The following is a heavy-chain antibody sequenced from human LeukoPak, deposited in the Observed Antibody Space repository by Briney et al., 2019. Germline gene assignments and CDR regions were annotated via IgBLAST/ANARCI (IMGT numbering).Heavy chain of an antibody. V-gene: IGHV3-74*01. CDR1: GFSFSSYE. J-gene: IGHJ3*02. CDR3: AKDPARGLAFDI. Sequence: AGGSLRLSCTASGFSFSSYEMNWVRQAPGKGLEWVSRINSDGSSTSYADSVKGRFTISRDNAKNTLYLQMNSLRAEDTAVYYCAKDPARGLAFDIWGQGTMVTVSS. CDR2: INSDGSST. D-gene: IGHD2-15*01.